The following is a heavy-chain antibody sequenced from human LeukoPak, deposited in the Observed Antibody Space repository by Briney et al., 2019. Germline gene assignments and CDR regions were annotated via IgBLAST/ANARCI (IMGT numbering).Heavy chain of an antibody. Sequence: QPGGSLRLSCAASGFTFSSYAMSWVRQAPGKGLEWVPAISGSGGSTYYADSVKGRFTISRDNSKNTLYLQMNSLRAEDTAVYYCAKAGSSRTAPFGYWGQGTLVTVSS. J-gene: IGHJ4*02. CDR3: AKAGSSRTAPFGY. D-gene: IGHD2-2*01. CDR1: GFTFSSYA. CDR2: ISGSGGST. V-gene: IGHV3-23*01.